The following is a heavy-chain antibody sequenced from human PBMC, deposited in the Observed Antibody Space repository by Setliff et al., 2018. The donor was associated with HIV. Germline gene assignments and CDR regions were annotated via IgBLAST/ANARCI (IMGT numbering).Heavy chain of an antibody. CDR3: VRQHGDYAFGS. CDR2: ISYSGST. D-gene: IGHD4-17*01. V-gene: IGHV4-59*08. Sequence: SETLSLTCTVSGGSINSYYWSWIRQPPGKGLEWIGYISYSGSTNYNPSLKSRVTMSIDTSKNQFSLKLSSVTAADTAVYYCVRQHGDYAFGSWGQGTLVTVSS. CDR1: GGSINSYY. J-gene: IGHJ5*01.